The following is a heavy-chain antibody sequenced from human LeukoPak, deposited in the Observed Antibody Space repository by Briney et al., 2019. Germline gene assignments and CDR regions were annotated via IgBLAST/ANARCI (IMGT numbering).Heavy chain of an antibody. CDR1: GSSISSGSYY. CDR3: ARLATVLLWFGELPAEFDY. J-gene: IGHJ4*02. CDR2: IYTSGST. Sequence: SQTLSLTCTVSGSSISSGSYYWSWIRQPAGKGLEWIGRIYTSGSTNYNPSLKSRVTISVDTSKNQFSLKLSSVTAADTAVYYCARLATVLLWFGELPAEFDYWGQGTLVTVSS. D-gene: IGHD3-10*01. V-gene: IGHV4-61*02.